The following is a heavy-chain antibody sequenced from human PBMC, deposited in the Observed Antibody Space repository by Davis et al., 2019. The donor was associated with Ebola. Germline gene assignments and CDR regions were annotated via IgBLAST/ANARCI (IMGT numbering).Heavy chain of an antibody. CDR1: GFTFSSYC. Sequence: PGGSLRLSCAASGFTFSSYCMHWVRQAPGKGLVWVSRINSDGSSTSYADSVKGRFTISRDNAKTTLYLQMTSLRAEDTAVYYCARELYGCYGMDVWGQGTTVTVSS. V-gene: IGHV3-74*01. D-gene: IGHD4-17*01. CDR3: ARELYGCYGMDV. J-gene: IGHJ6*02. CDR2: INSDGSST.